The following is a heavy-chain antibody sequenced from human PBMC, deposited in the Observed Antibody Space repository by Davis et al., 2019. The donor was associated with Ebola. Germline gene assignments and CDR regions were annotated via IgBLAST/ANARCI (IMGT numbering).Heavy chain of an antibody. CDR3: ASSYGDYPADQ. CDR2: TYHSGST. Sequence: MPSETLSLTCAVSGGSISSGGYSWSWIRQPPGKGLEWIGYTYHSGSTYYTSSLKSRVTISVDRSKNQFSLRLSSVTAADTAVYYCASSYGDYPADQWGQGTLVTVSS. V-gene: IGHV4-30-2*01. J-gene: IGHJ4*02. CDR1: GGSISSGGYS. D-gene: IGHD4-17*01.